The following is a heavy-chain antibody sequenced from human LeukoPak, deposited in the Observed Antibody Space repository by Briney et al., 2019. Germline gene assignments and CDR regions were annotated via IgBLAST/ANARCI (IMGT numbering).Heavy chain of an antibody. CDR2: IYYSGST. CDR1: GGSISSSSYY. D-gene: IGHD2-2*01. J-gene: IGHJ2*01. V-gene: IGHV4-39*07. Sequence: PSETLSRTCTGSGGSISSSSYYWGWIRQPPGKGLEWIGSIYYSGSTYYNPSLKSRVTISLDAAKNQFSLKLSSVTAADTAVYYCARAYHNWYFDLWGRGTLVTVSS. CDR3: ARAYHNWYFDL.